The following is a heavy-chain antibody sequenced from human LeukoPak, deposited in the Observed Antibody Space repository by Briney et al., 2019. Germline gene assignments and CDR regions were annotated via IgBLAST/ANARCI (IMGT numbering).Heavy chain of an antibody. J-gene: IGHJ4*02. Sequence: GGSLRLSCAASGLTFSGYCMKWGRQAPGKGLELVSAISGGGGSTYYPDSVKGRFTISRGNSRNTLYLQMNSLRAEDTAVYHCAKKGGYNYGDPFDYWGQGTLVTVSS. V-gene: IGHV3-23*01. CDR3: AKKGGYNYGDPFDY. D-gene: IGHD5-18*01. CDR1: GLTFSGYC. CDR2: ISGGGGST.